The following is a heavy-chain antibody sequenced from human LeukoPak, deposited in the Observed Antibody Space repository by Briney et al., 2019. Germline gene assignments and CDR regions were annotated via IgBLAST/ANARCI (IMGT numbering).Heavy chain of an antibody. D-gene: IGHD6-13*01. Sequence: GGSLRLSCAASGFSFSSYAMSWVRQAPGKGLEWVSAINGSGGNTYYADSVKGRFTISRDNSKNTLYLQMNSLRAEDTAVYYCAKDEGIPYFDYWGQGTLVTVSS. CDR1: GFSFSSYA. CDR3: AKDEGIPYFDY. V-gene: IGHV3-23*01. CDR2: INGSGGNT. J-gene: IGHJ4*02.